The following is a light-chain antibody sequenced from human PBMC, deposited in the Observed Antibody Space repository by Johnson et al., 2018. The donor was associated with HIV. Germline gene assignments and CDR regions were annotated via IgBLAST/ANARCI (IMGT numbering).Light chain of an antibody. J-gene: IGLJ1*01. Sequence: QSVLTQSPSVSAAPGQKVTISCSGSSSNIGKNYVSWYQQVPGTAPKLLIYENNKRPSGIPDRFSGSKSGTSATLGITGLQTGDEADYYCETWDSSLSGVFGTGTKVTVL. CDR3: ETWDSSLSGV. V-gene: IGLV1-51*02. CDR1: SSNIGKNY. CDR2: ENN.